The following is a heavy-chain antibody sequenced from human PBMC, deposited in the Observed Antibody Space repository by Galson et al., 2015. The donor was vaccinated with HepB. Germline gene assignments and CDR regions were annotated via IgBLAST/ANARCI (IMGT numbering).Heavy chain of an antibody. V-gene: IGHV3-48*02. CDR3: AGSRLLKITMVPLGFDY. CDR2: ISSSSSTI. J-gene: IGHJ4*02. CDR1: GFTFGSYS. Sequence: SLRLSCAASGFTFGSYSMSWVRQAPGKGLEWVSYISSSSSTIYYADSVKGRFTISRDNARNSLYLQMNSLRDEDTAVYYCAGSRLLKITMVPLGFDYWGQGTLVTVSS. D-gene: IGHD3-10*01.